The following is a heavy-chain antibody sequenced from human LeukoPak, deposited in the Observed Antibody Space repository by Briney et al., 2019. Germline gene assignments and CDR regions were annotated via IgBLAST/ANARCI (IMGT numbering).Heavy chain of an antibody. J-gene: IGHJ4*02. CDR1: GFRFDDCD. CDR3: VKDRNYYSSGSVYFDY. CDR2: ISWNSGAM. V-gene: IGHV3-9*01. D-gene: IGHD3-10*01. Sequence: GGSLRLSCAASGFRFDDCDMHWVRQVPGKGLEWVSSISWNSGAMGYADSVKGRFTISRDNANNSLYLHMNSLRQDDTAFYYCVKDRNYYSSGSVYFDYWGQGTLVNVSS.